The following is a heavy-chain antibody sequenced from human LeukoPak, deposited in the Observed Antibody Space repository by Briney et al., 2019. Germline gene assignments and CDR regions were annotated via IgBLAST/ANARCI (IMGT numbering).Heavy chain of an antibody. J-gene: IGHJ6*03. CDR2: IRYNGNNQ. V-gene: IGHV3-30*02. CDR1: GFTFNNYG. Sequence: GGSLRLSCAASGFTFNNYGMHWVRQAPGKGLEWVAFIRYNGNNQYYADSVKGRFTISRDNSKNTLYLQMNSLKGDDTAVYYCAKDSAFYYIDVWGKGTTVTIFS. CDR3: AKDSAFYYIDV. D-gene: IGHD3-10*01.